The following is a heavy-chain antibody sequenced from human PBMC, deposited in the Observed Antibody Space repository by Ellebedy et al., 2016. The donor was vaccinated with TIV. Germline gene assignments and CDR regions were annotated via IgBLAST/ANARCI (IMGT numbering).Heavy chain of an antibody. J-gene: IGHJ4*02. CDR2: LNSHGNVS. CDR3: ARGDHDYGDSFDY. CDR1: GFIFKNYW. D-gene: IGHD4-17*01. V-gene: IGHV3-74*01. Sequence: GESLKISCAASGFIFKNYWMHWVRQAPGKGPVWVSRLNSHGNVSNYADSVKGRFTISRDNTKNTLHLQMNSLRADDTALYYCARGDHDYGDSFDYWGQGILVIVSS.